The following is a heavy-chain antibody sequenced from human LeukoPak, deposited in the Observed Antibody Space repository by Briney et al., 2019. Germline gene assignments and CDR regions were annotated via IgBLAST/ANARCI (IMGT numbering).Heavy chain of an antibody. CDR2: ISPRSATI. D-gene: IGHD4-17*01. CDR1: GFTFSTHG. CDR3: ARVRGPTVTTWYFDL. V-gene: IGHV3-48*01. J-gene: IGHJ2*01. Sequence: GGSLRLSCGASGFTFSTHGMIWVRQAPGKGLEWVSYISPRSATIYYADSVKGRFTISRDDARNLLFLQMHSLRAGDTAVYYCARVRGPTVTTWYFDLWGRGTLVTVSS.